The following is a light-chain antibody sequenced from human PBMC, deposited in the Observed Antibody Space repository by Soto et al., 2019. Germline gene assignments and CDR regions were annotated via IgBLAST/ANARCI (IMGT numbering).Light chain of an antibody. CDR1: QSVASN. J-gene: IGKJ2*01. CDR2: GAS. V-gene: IGKV3-15*01. CDR3: QQYNNWQYT. Sequence: EIVMTQPPATLSVSPGERATLSCRASQSVASNVAWYQQRPGQAPTPLIFGASTKAIGIPPRFSGSGSGTEFTLTISSLQSEDFAVYFCQQYNNWQYTFGRGTKLES.